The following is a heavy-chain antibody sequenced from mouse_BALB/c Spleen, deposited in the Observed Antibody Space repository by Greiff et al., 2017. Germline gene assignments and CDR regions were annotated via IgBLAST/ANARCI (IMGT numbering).Heavy chain of an antibody. CDR1: GYYITSGYY. CDR2: ISYDGSN. V-gene: IGHV3-6*02. Sequence: EVKLMESGPGLVKPSQSLSLTCSVTGYYITSGYYWNWIRQFPGNKLEWMGYISYDGSNNYNPYLKNRISITRDTSKNQFFLKLNSVTTEDTATYYCARDVAPDYWGQGTTLTVSS. J-gene: IGHJ2*01. CDR3: ARDVAPDY.